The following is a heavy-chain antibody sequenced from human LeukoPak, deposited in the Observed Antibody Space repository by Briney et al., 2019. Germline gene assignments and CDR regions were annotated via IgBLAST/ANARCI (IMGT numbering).Heavy chain of an antibody. D-gene: IGHD3-16*01. CDR3: ARGGGLDV. Sequence: HTGGSLRLSCEGSAFIFSGHWMNWVRQTPGKGLEWVASIREDGSERQYVDSVKGRFSISRDNAKNSLYLQMSNLRAEDTAVYFCARGGGLDVWGQGATVTVSS. V-gene: IGHV3-7*03. J-gene: IGHJ6*02. CDR2: IREDGSER. CDR1: AFIFSGHW.